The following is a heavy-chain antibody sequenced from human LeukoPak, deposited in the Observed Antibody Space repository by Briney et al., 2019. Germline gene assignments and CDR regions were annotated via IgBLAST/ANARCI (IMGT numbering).Heavy chain of an antibody. V-gene: IGHV1-2*02. Sequence: GASVKVSCKASGYTFTGYYMHWVRQAPGQGLEWMGWINPNSGGTNYAQKFQGRVTMTRDTSISTAYMELSRLRSDDTAVYYCARDLAFDSLSDIMDVGGQGTTVTLSS. D-gene: IGHD3-3*02. CDR1: GYTFTGYY. J-gene: IGHJ6*02. CDR3: ARDLAFDSLSDIMDV. CDR2: INPNSGGT.